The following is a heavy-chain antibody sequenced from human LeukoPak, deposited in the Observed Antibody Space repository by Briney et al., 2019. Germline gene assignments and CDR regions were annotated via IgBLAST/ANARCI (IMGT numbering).Heavy chain of an antibody. CDR3: ARHREIVVVYSNLSFDY. V-gene: IGHV4-34*01. Sequence: SETLSLTCAVFGGSFSGYYWSWIRQPPGKGLEWIGEINHSGSTNYNPSLKSRVTISVDTSKNQFSLKLSSVTAADTAVYYCARHREIVVVYSNLSFDYWGQGTLVTVSS. CDR1: GGSFSGYY. J-gene: IGHJ4*02. CDR2: INHSGST. D-gene: IGHD3-22*01.